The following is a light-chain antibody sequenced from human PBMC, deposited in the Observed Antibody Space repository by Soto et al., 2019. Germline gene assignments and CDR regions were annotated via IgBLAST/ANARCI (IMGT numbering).Light chain of an antibody. CDR3: QQYNNWPTLIT. CDR2: GAS. CDR1: QSVSSN. J-gene: IGKJ5*01. V-gene: IGKV3D-15*01. Sequence: EIVMTQSPATLSVSPGERATLSCRASQSVSSNLAWYQQKPGQAPRLLIYGASIRATGIPARFSGSGSGTEFTLTISSLQSEDFAVYYCQQYNNWPTLITFGQGTRREIK.